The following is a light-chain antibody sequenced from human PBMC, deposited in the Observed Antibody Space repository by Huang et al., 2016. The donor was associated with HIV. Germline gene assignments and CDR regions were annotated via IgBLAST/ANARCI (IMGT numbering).Light chain of an antibody. CDR3: QQYYTTPLT. J-gene: IGKJ3*01. V-gene: IGKV4-1*01. Sequence: DIVMTQSPDSLAVSLGERATINCKSSQSVLHNSNNKNYITWYQQKPGQPPKLLMYWAATRGSGVPDRFSGGGSGTDFTLTISSLQAEDVAVYYCQQYYTTPLTFGPGTKVYIK. CDR2: WAA. CDR1: QSVLHNSNNKNY.